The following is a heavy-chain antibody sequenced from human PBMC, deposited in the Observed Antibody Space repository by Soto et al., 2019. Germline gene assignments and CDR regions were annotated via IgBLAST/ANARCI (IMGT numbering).Heavy chain of an antibody. CDR2: INHSGST. CDR1: GGSFSGYY. D-gene: IGHD3-10*01. J-gene: IGHJ6*02. Sequence: TSETLSLTCAVYGGSFSGYYWSWIRQPPGKGLEWIGEINHSGSTNYNPSLKSRVTISVDTSKNQFSLKLSSVTAADTAVYYCARDPNHGSGSYYSPFGYYYYGMDVWGQGTTVTVSS. V-gene: IGHV4-34*01. CDR3: ARDPNHGSGSYYSPFGYYYYGMDV.